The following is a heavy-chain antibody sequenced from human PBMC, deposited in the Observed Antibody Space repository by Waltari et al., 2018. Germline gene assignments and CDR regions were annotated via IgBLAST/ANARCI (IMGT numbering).Heavy chain of an antibody. Sequence: EVQLVESGGGLIQPGGSLRLSCAASGFIVSGDYMTWVRQAPGKVLGWVSLILNDYGGGKTFYADSVKGRFTISRDNSKNTLFLQMNNLRAEDTGMYYCARHDWLDPCGQGTLVTVSS. J-gene: IGHJ5*02. CDR3: ARHDWLDP. V-gene: IGHV3-53*01. CDR1: GFIVSGDY. CDR2: ILNDYGGGKT.